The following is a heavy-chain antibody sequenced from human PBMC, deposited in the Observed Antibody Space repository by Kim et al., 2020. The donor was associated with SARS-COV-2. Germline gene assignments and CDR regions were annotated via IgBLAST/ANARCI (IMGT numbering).Heavy chain of an antibody. J-gene: IGHJ3*02. V-gene: IGHV4-31*02. CDR3: ARGDYYDSSGYNFDI. D-gene: IGHD3-22*01. Sequence: PSLKSRVTISVDTSKNQFSLKLSSVTAADTAVYYCARGDYYDSSGYNFDIWGQGTMVTVSS.